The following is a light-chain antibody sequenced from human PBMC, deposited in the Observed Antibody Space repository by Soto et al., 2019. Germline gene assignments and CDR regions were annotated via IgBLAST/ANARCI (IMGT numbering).Light chain of an antibody. CDR1: QSVSTY. Sequence: EIVLTQSPATLSLSPGERATLSCRASQSVSTYLAWYQQKPGQAPRLLIYDASNSATGIPARFSGSGSGTDFTLTISSLEPEDFAVYYCQQRSNWPWTFDQGTKVEIK. J-gene: IGKJ1*01. V-gene: IGKV3-11*01. CDR2: DAS. CDR3: QQRSNWPWT.